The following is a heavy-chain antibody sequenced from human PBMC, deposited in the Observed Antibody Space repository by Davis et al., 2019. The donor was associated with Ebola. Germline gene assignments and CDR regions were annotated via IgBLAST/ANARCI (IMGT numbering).Heavy chain of an antibody. CDR1: GYTFTGYY. CDR2: INPNSGGT. Sequence: AASVKVSCKASGYTFTGYYMHWVRQAPGQGLEWMGWINPNSGGTNYAQKFQGWVTMTRDTSISTAYMELSRLRSDDTAVYYCARDRGGIVGATYYYYYGMDVWGQGTTVTVSS. CDR3: ARDRGGIVGATYYYYYGMDV. D-gene: IGHD1-26*01. V-gene: IGHV1-2*04. J-gene: IGHJ6*02.